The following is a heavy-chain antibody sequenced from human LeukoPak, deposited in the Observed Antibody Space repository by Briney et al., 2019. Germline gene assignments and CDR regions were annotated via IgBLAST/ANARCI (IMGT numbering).Heavy chain of an antibody. CDR1: GFTVSSNY. V-gene: IGHV3-53*01. CDR2: IYSGGST. D-gene: IGHD1-20*01. J-gene: IGHJ6*02. CDR3: ARGQKINWNDENYYYGMDV. Sequence: GGSLRLSCAASGFTVSSNYMGWVRQAPGKGLEWVSVIYSGGSTYYADSVKGRFTISRDNSKNTLYLQMNSLRAEDTAVYYCARGQKINWNDENYYYGMDVWGQGTTVTVSS.